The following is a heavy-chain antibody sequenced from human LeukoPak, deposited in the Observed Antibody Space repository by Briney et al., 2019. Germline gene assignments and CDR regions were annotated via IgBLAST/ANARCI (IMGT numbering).Heavy chain of an antibody. CDR2: ISSGGYTT. D-gene: IGHD3-16*02. CDR1: GFTFRSYA. J-gene: IGHJ4*02. Sequence: PGGSLRLSCAASGFTFRSYALSWVRQAPGKGLEWFSAISSGGYTTYYVDSVKGRFTISRDNSKHTLYLQMNSLRAEDTAVYYCAKGYRYFDYWGQGTLVTVSS. V-gene: IGHV3-23*01. CDR3: AKGYRYFDY.